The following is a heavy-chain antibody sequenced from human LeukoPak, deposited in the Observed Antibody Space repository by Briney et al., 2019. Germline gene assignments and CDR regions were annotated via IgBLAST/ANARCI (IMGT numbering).Heavy chain of an antibody. CDR3: ARARYYFDSSAYFNFYWHMDV. J-gene: IGHJ6*03. V-gene: IGHV3-20*04. D-gene: IGHD3-22*01. CDR2: INWNGGST. CDR1: GFTFDNYG. Sequence: PGGSLRLSCAASGFTFDNYGMNWVRQVPGKGLEWVSGINWNGGSTGYADSVKGRFTISRDNAKNSLYLQMNSLRAEDTALYYCARARYYFDSSAYFNFYWHMDVWGKGTTVTISS.